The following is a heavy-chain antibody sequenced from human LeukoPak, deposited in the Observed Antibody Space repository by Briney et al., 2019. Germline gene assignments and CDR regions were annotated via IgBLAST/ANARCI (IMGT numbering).Heavy chain of an antibody. CDR1: GGSFSGYY. CDR2: INHSGST. J-gene: IGHJ4*02. CDR3: ARGLYDFWSGYYDY. Sequence: SSETLSLTCAVYGGSFSGYYWSWIRQPPEKGLEWIGEINHSGSTNYNPSLKSRVTISVDTSKNQFSLKLSSVTAADTAVYYCARGLYDFWSGYYDYWGQGTLVTVSS. D-gene: IGHD3-3*01. V-gene: IGHV4-34*01.